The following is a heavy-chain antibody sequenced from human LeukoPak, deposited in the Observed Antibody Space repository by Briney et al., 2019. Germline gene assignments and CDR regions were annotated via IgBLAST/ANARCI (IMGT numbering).Heavy chain of an antibody. CDR1: GYTFTGYY. J-gene: IGHJ1*01. CDR3: ARGYYDSSDYEYFQH. CDR2: INPNTGGT. V-gene: IGHV1-2*02. Sequence: ASVKVSCKASGYTFTGYYMHWVRQAPGQGLEWMGWINPNTGGTNYAQKFQGRVTMTRDTSIITAYMELSRLRSDDTAVYFCARGYYDSSDYEYFQHWGQGTLVTVSS. D-gene: IGHD3-22*01.